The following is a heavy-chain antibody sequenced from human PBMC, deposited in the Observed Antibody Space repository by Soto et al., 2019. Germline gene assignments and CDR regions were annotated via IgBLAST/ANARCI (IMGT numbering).Heavy chain of an antibody. CDR2: IYYSGSA. Sequence: SETLSLPFPVSWDSLSSGGNYWSWIRQSPGKGLGGIGFIYYSGSAYYKPSLQSRVIISVETSKNQLSLKLTSVTAADTAVYYCARDNPGDRGNFDYWGQGTLVNVSS. CDR3: ARDNPGDRGNFDY. V-gene: IGHV4-30-4*01. J-gene: IGHJ4*02. CDR1: WDSLSSGGNY. D-gene: IGHD7-27*01.